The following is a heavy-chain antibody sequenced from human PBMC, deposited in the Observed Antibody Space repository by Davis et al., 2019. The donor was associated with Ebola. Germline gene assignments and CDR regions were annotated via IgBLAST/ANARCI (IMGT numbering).Heavy chain of an antibody. CDR1: GFTFSSYA. J-gene: IGHJ6*02. Sequence: GGSLRLSCAASGFTFSSYAMHWVRQAPGKGLEWVAVISFDGSNNYYADSVKGRFTVSRDNSKNTLYLQMNSLRAEDTAVYYCAREYYFGSGSSSYDVDVWGQGTTVTVSS. D-gene: IGHD3-10*01. V-gene: IGHV3-30-3*01. CDR2: ISFDGSNN. CDR3: AREYYFGSGSSSYDVDV.